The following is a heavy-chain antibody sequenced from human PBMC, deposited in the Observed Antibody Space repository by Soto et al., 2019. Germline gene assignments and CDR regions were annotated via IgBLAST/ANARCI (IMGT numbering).Heavy chain of an antibody. CDR3: ARDRIYYGSGSYYTSLGY. V-gene: IGHV1-69*01. CDR1: GGTFSSYA. CDR2: IIPIFGTA. Sequence: QVQLVQSGAEVKKPGSSGKVSCKASGGTFSSYAISWVRQAPGQGLEWMGGIIPIFGTANYAQKFQGRVTITADESTSTAYMEMSSLRSEDTAVYYCARDRIYYGSGSYYTSLGYWGQGTLVTVSS. D-gene: IGHD3-10*01. J-gene: IGHJ4*02.